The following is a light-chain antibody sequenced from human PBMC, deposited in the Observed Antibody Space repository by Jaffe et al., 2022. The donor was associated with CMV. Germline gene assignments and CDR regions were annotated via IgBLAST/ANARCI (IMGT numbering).Light chain of an antibody. J-gene: IGLJ2*01. CDR3: QTWDSNTVI. CDR1: KLGDKY. V-gene: IGLV3-1*01. CDR2: QDF. Sequence: SSELTQPPSVSVSPGQTASIICSGDKLGDKYVSWYQLMPGQSPVLVIHQDFKRPSGIPERFSGSNSGNTATLTISGTQAMDEADYFCQTWDSNTVIFGGGTKLTVL.